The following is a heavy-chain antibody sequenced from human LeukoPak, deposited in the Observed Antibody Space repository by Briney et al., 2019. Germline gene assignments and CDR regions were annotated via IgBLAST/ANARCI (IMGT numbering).Heavy chain of an antibody. CDR3: ARDPDMVY. CDR1: GFTFSSYE. J-gene: IGHJ4*02. CDR2: ISSSGSMI. D-gene: IGHD3-10*01. Sequence: GGSLTLSCAASGFTFSSYEMNWVRQAPGKGLEWVSYISSSGSMIYYADSVKGRFTISRDNAKNSLYLQMNSLRGEDTSVYYCARDPDMVYWGERALVTVSS. V-gene: IGHV3-48*03.